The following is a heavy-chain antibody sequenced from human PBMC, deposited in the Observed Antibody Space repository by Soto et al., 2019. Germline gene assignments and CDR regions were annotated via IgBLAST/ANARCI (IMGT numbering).Heavy chain of an antibody. CDR2: INADNGNT. CDR1: GYTFTGYA. Sequence: GASVKVSCKASGYTFTGYAMHWVRQAPGQRLEWMGWINADNGNTKYSQKFQGRVTITRDTFASTVYMELSSLRSDDTAVYYCAREEVFAEELYGMDVWGQGTTVTVSS. V-gene: IGHV1-3*01. D-gene: IGHD1-7*01. CDR3: AREEVFAEELYGMDV. J-gene: IGHJ6*02.